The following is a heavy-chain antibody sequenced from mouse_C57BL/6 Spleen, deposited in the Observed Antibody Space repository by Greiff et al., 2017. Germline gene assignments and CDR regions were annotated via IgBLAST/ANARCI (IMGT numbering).Heavy chain of an antibody. CDR1: GYTFTDYN. CDR2: INPNNGGT. CDR3: ARSDDDYYAMDY. V-gene: IGHV1-18*01. Sequence: EVQLQQSGPELVKPGASVKIPCKASGYTFTDYNMDWVKQSHGKSLEWIGDINPNNGGTIYNQKFKGKATLTVDKSSSTAYMELRSLTSEDTAVYYCARSDDDYYAMDYWGQGTSVTVSS. J-gene: IGHJ4*01.